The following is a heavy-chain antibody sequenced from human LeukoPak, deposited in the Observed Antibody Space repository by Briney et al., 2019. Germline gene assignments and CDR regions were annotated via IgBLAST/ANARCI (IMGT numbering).Heavy chain of an antibody. CDR2: ISYDGSNK. D-gene: IGHD5-18*01. CDR3: ARDPTPYSRARYYFDY. CDR1: GFTFSSYG. V-gene: IGHV3-30*19. Sequence: GGSLRLSCAASGFTFSSYGIHWVRQAPGKGLEWVAVISYDGSNKYYADSVKGRFTISRDNSKNTLYLQMNSLRAEDTAVYYCARDPTPYSRARYYFDYWGQGTLVTVSS. J-gene: IGHJ4*02.